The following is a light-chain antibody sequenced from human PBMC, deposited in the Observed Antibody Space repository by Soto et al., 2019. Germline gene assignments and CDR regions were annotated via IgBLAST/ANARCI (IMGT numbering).Light chain of an antibody. V-gene: IGKV1-5*03. J-gene: IGKJ1*01. CDR3: QHYNSYSEA. CDR2: KAS. Sequence: DIQMTHSPSTLCGSVGDRVTITCRASQTISSWLAWYQQKPGKAPKPLIYKASTLKSGVPSRFSGSGSGTEFTLTISSLQPDDFATYYCQHYNSYSEAFGQGTKVDIK. CDR1: QTISSW.